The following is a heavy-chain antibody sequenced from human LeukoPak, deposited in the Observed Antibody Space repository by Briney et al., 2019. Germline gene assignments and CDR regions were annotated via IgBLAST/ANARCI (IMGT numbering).Heavy chain of an antibody. V-gene: IGHV4-30-4*08. D-gene: IGHD1-1*01. CDR1: GGSISSGGYY. CDR3: ARSTTYRSTWNIDN. Sequence: KTSETLSLTCTVSGGSISSGGYYWSWIRRLPGEGLEWIGYISYSGNTYYNPSLKSRVTISLDTSKNQFSLKLTSVNAADTAVYYCARSTTYRSTWNIDNWGQGTLVTVSS. CDR2: ISYSGNT. J-gene: IGHJ4*02.